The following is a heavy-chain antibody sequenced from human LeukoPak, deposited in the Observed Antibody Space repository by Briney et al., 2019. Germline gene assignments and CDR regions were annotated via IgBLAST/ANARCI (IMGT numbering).Heavy chain of an antibody. D-gene: IGHD1-26*01. J-gene: IGHJ3*02. CDR1: GFTVSSNY. CDR2: IYSGGST. V-gene: IGHV3-66*01. Sequence: GGSLRLSCAASGFTVSSNYMSWVRQAPGKGLEWVSVIYSGGSTYYADSVKGRFTISRDNSKNTLYLQMNSLRAEDTAVYYCASGLLWEAFDIWGQGTMVTVSS. CDR3: ASGLLWEAFDI.